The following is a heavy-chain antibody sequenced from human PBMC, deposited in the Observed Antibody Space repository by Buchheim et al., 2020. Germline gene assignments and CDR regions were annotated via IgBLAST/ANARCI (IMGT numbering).Heavy chain of an antibody. D-gene: IGHD3-10*01. CDR2: ISYDGNSK. CDR3: AGDQYGSVSKSTGMDV. V-gene: IGHV3-30-3*01. J-gene: IGHJ6*02. CDR1: GFTFSQHV. Sequence: QVQLVESGGSVVQPGRSLRLSCVASGFTFSQHVIHWVRQAPGKGLEWVAMISYDGNSKYYADSVKGRFTISRDNSQNMFYLQMNSLRVEDTAVFYCAGDQYGSVSKSTGMDVWGQGTT.